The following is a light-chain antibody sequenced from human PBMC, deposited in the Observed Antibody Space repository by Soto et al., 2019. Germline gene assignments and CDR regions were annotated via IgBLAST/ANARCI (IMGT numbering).Light chain of an antibody. CDR2: GAF. V-gene: IGKV3-15*01. CDR3: QQYDKWPYT. CDR1: QIVGTN. Sequence: EIVLTQSPVTLSVSPGKRATLSCKTSQIVGTNLAWYQQKPGQAPRLLMYGAFIRAPGFPVRFRGTGSGSEFTLTISSLQSEDGALYYCQQYDKWPYTFGQGTNLEIK. J-gene: IGKJ2*01.